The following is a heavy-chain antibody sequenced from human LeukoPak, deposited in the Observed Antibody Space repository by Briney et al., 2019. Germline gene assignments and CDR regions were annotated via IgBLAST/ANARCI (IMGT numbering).Heavy chain of an antibody. Sequence: GGSLRLSCAASGFTFSSYAMSWVRQASGKGLEWVSVISGSGGSTYYADSVKGRFTISRDNSKNTLYLQMNSLRAEDTAVYYCAKDYYDSSGYYLHYYYYYMDVWGKGTTVTVSS. J-gene: IGHJ6*03. CDR2: ISGSGGST. CDR3: AKDYYDSSGYYLHYYYYYMDV. V-gene: IGHV3-23*01. CDR1: GFTFSSYA. D-gene: IGHD3-22*01.